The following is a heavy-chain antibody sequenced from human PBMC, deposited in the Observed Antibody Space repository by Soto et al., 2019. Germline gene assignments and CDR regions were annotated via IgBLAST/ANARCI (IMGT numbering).Heavy chain of an antibody. CDR3: ARAGCSSTSCYAGSGWFDP. Sequence: QVQLQESGPGLVKPSGTLSLTCAVSGGSISSSNWWSWVRQPPGKGLEWIGEIYHSGSTNYNPSLKSRVTISVDKSKHQFSLKLSSVTAADTAVYYCARAGCSSTSCYAGSGWFDPWGQGTLVTVSS. CDR2: IYHSGST. J-gene: IGHJ5*02. CDR1: GGSISSSNW. V-gene: IGHV4-4*02. D-gene: IGHD2-2*01.